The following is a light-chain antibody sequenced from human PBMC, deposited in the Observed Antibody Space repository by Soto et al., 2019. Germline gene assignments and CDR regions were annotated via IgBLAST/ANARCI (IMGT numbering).Light chain of an antibody. CDR2: DAS. Sequence: HMPQSPPTLSRSVRHSFPHTCQASQNISSYLNWYQQKPGKAPKLLIYDASNLETGVPSRFSGSGSGTEFTFTISSLQPEDIATYYCQHYDNLPVAFGQGTKVDIK. CDR1: QNISSY. V-gene: IGKV1-33*01. J-gene: IGKJ1*01. CDR3: QHYDNLPVA.